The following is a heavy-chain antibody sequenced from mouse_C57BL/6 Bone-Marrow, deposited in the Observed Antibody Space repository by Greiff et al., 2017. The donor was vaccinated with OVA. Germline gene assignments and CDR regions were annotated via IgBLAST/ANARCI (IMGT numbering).Heavy chain of an antibody. Sequence: VQLQESGAELVRPGASVKLSCKASGYTFTDYYINWVKQRPGQGLEWIARIYPGSGNTYYNEKFKGKATLTAEKSSSTAYMQLSSLTSEDSAVYFCARRDYWGQGTTLTVSS. CDR1: GYTFTDYY. CDR2: IYPGSGNT. V-gene: IGHV1-76*01. J-gene: IGHJ2*01. CDR3: ARRDY.